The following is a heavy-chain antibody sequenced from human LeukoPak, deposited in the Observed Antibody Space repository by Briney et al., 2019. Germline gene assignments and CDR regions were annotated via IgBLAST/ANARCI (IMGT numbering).Heavy chain of an antibody. CDR1: GGSISSYY. CDR3: ARAGLDSSGPFDY. D-gene: IGHD3-22*01. Sequence: SETLSLTCTVSGGSISSYYWSWIRQPPGKGLEWIGYIYYSGSTNYNPSLKSRVTISVDTSKNQFSLKLSSVTAADTAVYYCARAGLDSSGPFDYWGQGTLVTVSS. V-gene: IGHV4-59*01. CDR2: IYYSGST. J-gene: IGHJ4*02.